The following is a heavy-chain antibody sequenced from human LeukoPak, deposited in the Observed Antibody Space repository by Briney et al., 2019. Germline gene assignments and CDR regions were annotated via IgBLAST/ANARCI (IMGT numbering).Heavy chain of an antibody. Sequence: GGSLRLSCAASGFTFSSYGMHWVLQAPGKGLELVAFIRYDGSNKYYADSVKGRFTISRDNSKNTLYLQMNRLRAEDTAVYYCAKDSSGRGRYFQHWGQDTLVTVSS. CDR2: IRYDGSNK. CDR1: GFTFSSYG. D-gene: IGHD6-19*01. J-gene: IGHJ1*01. CDR3: AKDSSGRGRYFQH. V-gene: IGHV3-30*02.